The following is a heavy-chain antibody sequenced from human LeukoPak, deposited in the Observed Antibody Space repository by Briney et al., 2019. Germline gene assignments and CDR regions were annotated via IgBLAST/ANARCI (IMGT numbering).Heavy chain of an antibody. CDR3: AKEAHYGAAFDI. J-gene: IGHJ3*02. CDR1: GFTFSSYA. CDR2: ISGSGGST. Sequence: GGSLRLSCAASGFTFSSYAMSWVRQAPGKGLEWVSAISGSGGSTYYADSVKGRFTISRDSAKNSLYLQMNSLRAEDTALYYCAKEAHYGAAFDIWGQGTMVTVSS. D-gene: IGHD4-17*01. V-gene: IGHV3-23*01.